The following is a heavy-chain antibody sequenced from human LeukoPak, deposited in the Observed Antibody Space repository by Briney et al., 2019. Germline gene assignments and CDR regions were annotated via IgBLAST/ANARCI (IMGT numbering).Heavy chain of an antibody. CDR1: GGTFSSYA. V-gene: IGHV1-69*13. J-gene: IGHJ6*04. CDR2: IIPIFGTA. Sequence: GASVKVSCKASGGTFSSYAISWVRQAPGQGLEWMRGIIPIFGTANYAQKFQGRVTITADESTSTAYMELSSLRSEDTAVYYCAGEPIVPTPREEDYYYYGMDVWGKGTTVTVSS. D-gene: IGHD2/OR15-2a*01. CDR3: AGEPIVPTPREEDYYYYGMDV.